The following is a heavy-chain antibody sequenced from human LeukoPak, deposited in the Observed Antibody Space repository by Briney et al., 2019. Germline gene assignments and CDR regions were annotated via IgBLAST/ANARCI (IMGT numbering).Heavy chain of an antibody. D-gene: IGHD4-17*01. J-gene: IGHJ6*02. CDR1: GGPISSYY. Sequence: AETLSLTCTVSGGPISSYYWSCIRQPPGKGRVCMGYIYYSGSTNYNPTLKSRVTISVDTSKNHFSLKLSSVTAADTAVYYCARGYGDYYYYYGMDVWGQGTTVTVSS. V-gene: IGHV4-59*12. CDR2: IYYSGST. CDR3: ARGYGDYYYYYGMDV.